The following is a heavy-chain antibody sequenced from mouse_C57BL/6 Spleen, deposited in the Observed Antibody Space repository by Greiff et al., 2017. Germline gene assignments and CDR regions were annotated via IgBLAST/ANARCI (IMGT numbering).Heavy chain of an antibody. CDR3: ARMVGGYAMDY. J-gene: IGHJ4*01. Sequence: QVQLKESGPELVKPGASVKISCKASGYAFSSSWMNWVKQRPGKGLEWIGRIYPGDGDTNYNGKFKGKATLTADKSSSTAYMQLSSLTSEDSAVYFCARMVGGYAMDYWGQGTSVTGSS. CDR2: IYPGDGDT. V-gene: IGHV1-82*01. D-gene: IGHD1-1*02. CDR1: GYAFSSSW.